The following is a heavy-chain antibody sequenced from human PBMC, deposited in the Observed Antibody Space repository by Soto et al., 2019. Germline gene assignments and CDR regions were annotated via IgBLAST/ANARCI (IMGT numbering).Heavy chain of an antibody. CDR2: INHSGRT. Sequence: XETLSLACAVNGWSFSGYSWRWIRQPPGMGLDWIGEINHSGRTNLNPSLKSRVSTSVDTSKNHFSLRLSSVTAADTAVYYCARGPRCINTSCSNDYYHFGLDVWGQGTTVTVSS. CDR1: GWSFSGYS. J-gene: IGHJ6*02. D-gene: IGHD2-2*01. V-gene: IGHV4-34*01. CDR3: ARGPRCINTSCSNDYYHFGLDV.